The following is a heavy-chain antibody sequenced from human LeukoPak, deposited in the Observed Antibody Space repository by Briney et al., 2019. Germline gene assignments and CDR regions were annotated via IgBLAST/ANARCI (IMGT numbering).Heavy chain of an antibody. Sequence: SETLSLTCTVSGGPISSSSYYWGWIRQPPGKGLEWIGSIYYSGSTYYNPSLKSRVTISVDTSKNQFSLKLSSVTAADTAVYYCARRYSSGWYGFDPWGQGTLVTVSS. D-gene: IGHD6-19*01. CDR1: GGPISSSSYY. CDR3: ARRYSSGWYGFDP. V-gene: IGHV4-39*07. J-gene: IGHJ5*02. CDR2: IYYSGST.